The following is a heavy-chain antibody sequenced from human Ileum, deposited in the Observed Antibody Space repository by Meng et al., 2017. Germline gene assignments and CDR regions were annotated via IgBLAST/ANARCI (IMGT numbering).Heavy chain of an antibody. CDR2: FNGHGSST. CDR3: ARAVSDNYGNFDC. J-gene: IGHJ4*02. Sequence: GESLKISCAASGFTFSSYWMHWVRQVPGKGLVWVSRFNGHGSSTSYADSVKSRFTISRDNAKNTLYLQMNSLRAEDTAVYYCARAVSDNYGNFDCWGQGTLVTVSS. D-gene: IGHD5-18*01. V-gene: IGHV3-74*01. CDR1: GFTFSSYW.